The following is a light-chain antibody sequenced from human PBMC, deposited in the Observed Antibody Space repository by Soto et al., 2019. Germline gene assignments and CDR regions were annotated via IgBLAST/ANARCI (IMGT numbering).Light chain of an antibody. CDR2: KIS. J-gene: IGKJ2*01. Sequence: DIVMTQTPLSSPVTLGQPASISCRSSQSLVHSDGNTYLSWLQQRPGQPPRRLIYKISNRFSGVPDRFSGRGAGTDFTLKISRVEAEDVGVYYCMQATQFPVTFGQGTKLEIK. V-gene: IGKV2-24*01. CDR1: QSLVHSDGNTY. CDR3: MQATQFPVT.